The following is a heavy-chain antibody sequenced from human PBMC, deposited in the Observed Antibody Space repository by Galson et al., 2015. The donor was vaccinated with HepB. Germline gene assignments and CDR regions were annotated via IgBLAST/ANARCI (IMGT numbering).Heavy chain of an antibody. V-gene: IGHV3-9*01. CDR1: GFTFDDYA. J-gene: IGHJ4*02. D-gene: IGHD5-18*01. CDR3: AKDKGAGRRHSYGQIDY. Sequence: SLRLSCAASGFTFDDYAMHWVRQAPGKGLEWVSGISWNSGSIGYANSVKGRFTISRDNAKNSLYLQMNSLRAEDTALYYCAKDKGAGRRHSYGQIDYWGQGTLVTVSS. CDR2: ISWNSGSI.